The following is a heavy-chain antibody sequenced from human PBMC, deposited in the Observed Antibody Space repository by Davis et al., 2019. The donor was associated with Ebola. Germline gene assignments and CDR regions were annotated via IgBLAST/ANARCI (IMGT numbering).Heavy chain of an antibody. CDR3: ARDFTYYFDNTGYYSAPNDAFDI. D-gene: IGHD3-22*01. J-gene: IGHJ3*02. CDR1: GFTFSSYA. Sequence: GGSLRLSCAASGFTFSSYAMHWVRQAPGKGLEWVAVISYDGSNKYYADSVKGRFTISRDNSKNTLYLQINSLRPEDTAVYYCARDFTYYFDNTGYYSAPNDAFDIWGQGTKVTVSS. V-gene: IGHV3-30*04. CDR2: ISYDGSNK.